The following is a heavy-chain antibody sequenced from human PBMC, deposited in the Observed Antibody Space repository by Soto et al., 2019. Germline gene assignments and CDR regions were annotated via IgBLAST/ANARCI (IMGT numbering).Heavy chain of an antibody. D-gene: IGHD3-22*01. Sequence: EVQLLESGGGLVQPGGSLRLSCAASGFTFSSYAMSWVRQAPGKGLEWVSAISGSGGSTYYADSVKGRFTISRDNSKNTLYLQMNSLRAEDTAVYYCAQQTYYYDSSGYYHAADYWGQGTLVTVSS. CDR1: GFTFSSYA. CDR3: AQQTYYYDSSGYYHAADY. V-gene: IGHV3-23*01. J-gene: IGHJ4*02. CDR2: ISGSGGST.